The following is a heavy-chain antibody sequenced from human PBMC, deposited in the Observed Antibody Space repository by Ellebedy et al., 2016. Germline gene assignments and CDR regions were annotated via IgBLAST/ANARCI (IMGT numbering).Heavy chain of an antibody. J-gene: IGHJ4*02. CDR3: ARGLLYGSGSSLGY. D-gene: IGHD3-10*01. CDR1: GGSISSYY. CDR2: IYYSGST. Sequence: SETLSLTXTVSGGSISSYYWGWIRQPPGKGLEWIGSIYYSGSTYYNPSLKSRVTISVDTSKNQFSLKLSSVTAADTAVYYCARGLLYGSGSSLGYWGQGTLVTVSS. V-gene: IGHV4-39*01.